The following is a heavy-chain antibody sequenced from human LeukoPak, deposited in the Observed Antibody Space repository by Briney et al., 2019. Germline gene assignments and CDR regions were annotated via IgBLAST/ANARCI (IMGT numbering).Heavy chain of an antibody. Sequence: GESLKISYKGSGYSFTSYWIGWVRQMPGKGLEWMGIIYPGDSDTRYSPSFQGQVTISADKSISTAYLQWSSLKASDTAMYYCAREPTVTTRYFDYWGQGTLVTVSS. CDR1: GYSFTSYW. V-gene: IGHV5-51*01. J-gene: IGHJ4*02. CDR3: AREPTVTTRYFDY. D-gene: IGHD4-17*01. CDR2: IYPGDSDT.